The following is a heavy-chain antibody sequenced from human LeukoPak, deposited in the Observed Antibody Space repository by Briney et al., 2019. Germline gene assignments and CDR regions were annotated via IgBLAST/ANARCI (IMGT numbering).Heavy chain of an antibody. Sequence: ASVKVSCKASGYTFTSYDINWVRQATGQGLEWMGWMNPNSGNTGFAQKFQGRVTITRNTSISTAYMELSSLRSDDTAVYYCARGHYDFWSGYYSLDYWGQGTLVTVSS. D-gene: IGHD3-3*01. J-gene: IGHJ4*02. V-gene: IGHV1-8*03. CDR2: MNPNSGNT. CDR3: ARGHYDFWSGYYSLDY. CDR1: GYTFTSYD.